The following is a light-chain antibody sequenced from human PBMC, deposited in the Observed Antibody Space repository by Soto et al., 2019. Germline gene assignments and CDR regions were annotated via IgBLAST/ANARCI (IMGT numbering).Light chain of an antibody. CDR2: GVS. Sequence: EIVLTQSPGTLSLSPGERATLSCRASQSFSSNYLAWYQQRPGQAPRLLIYGVSSRASGLPDRFSGSVSGPDFTLTISRLEPDDAAVYYGQQYDRIPGFTFGGGTKVDI. V-gene: IGKV3-20*01. CDR3: QQYDRIPGFT. J-gene: IGKJ4*01. CDR1: QSFSSNY.